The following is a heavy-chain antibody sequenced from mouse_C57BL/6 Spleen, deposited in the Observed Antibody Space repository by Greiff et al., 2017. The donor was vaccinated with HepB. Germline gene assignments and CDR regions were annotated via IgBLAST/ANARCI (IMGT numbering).Heavy chain of an antibody. Sequence: VQLQQSGAELVKPGASVKLSCKASGYTFTSYWMHWVKQRPGQGLEWIGMIHPNSGSTNYNEKFKSKATLTVDKSSSTAYMQLSSLTSEDSAVYYCAGPDGYFYYLDYWGQGTTLTVAS. J-gene: IGHJ2*01. CDR2: IHPNSGST. D-gene: IGHD2-3*01. CDR3: AGPDGYFYYLDY. CDR1: GYTFTSYW. V-gene: IGHV1-64*01.